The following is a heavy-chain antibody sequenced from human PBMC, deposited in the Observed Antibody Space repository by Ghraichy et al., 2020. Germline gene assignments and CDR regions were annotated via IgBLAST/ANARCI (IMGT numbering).Heavy chain of an antibody. J-gene: IGHJ6*02. V-gene: IGHV4-4*07. CDR1: GGSISDYY. CDR3: ARRSVSHYGMDV. Sequence: SETLSLTCTVSGGSISDYYWSWIRQPAGKGLEWIGRIYTTGRTSYNPSLKSRVTMSIDTSKNQFSLDLKSVTAADTALYFCARRSVSHYGMDVWGQGTTVTVSS. D-gene: IGHD3-3*01. CDR2: IYTTGRT.